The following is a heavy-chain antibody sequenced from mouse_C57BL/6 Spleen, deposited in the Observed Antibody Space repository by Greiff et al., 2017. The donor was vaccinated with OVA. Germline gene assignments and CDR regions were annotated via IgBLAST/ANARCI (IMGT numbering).Heavy chain of an antibody. V-gene: IGHV1-55*01. CDR2: IYPGSGST. J-gene: IGHJ3*01. D-gene: IGHD2-2*01. CDR3: ARSGDGYAWFAY. CDR1: GYTFTSYW. Sequence: QVQLQQPGAELVKPGASVKMSCKASGYTFTSYWITWVKQRPGQGLEWIGDIYPGSGSTNYNEKFKSKATLNVDTSSSTAYMQLISLTSEDSAVYYCARSGDGYAWFAYWGQGTLVTVSA.